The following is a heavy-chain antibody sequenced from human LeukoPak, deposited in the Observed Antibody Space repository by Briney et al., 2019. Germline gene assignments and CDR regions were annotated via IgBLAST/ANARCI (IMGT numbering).Heavy chain of an antibody. CDR2: INVNGIGA. J-gene: IGHJ4*02. CDR1: GFSLSRYG. CDR3: ARDSVIYGY. D-gene: IGHD3/OR15-3a*01. V-gene: IGHV3-23*01. Sequence: GGSLRLSCEVSGFSLSRYGLSWVRQAPGKGLEWVSAINVNGIGAYYADSVKGRFTISRDNSKNTLYLQMSSLRAEDTAVYYCARDSVIYGYWGQGTLVTVSS.